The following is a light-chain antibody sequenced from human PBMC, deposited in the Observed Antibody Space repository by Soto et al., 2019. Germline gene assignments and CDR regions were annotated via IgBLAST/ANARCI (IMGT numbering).Light chain of an antibody. CDR2: DVN. J-gene: IGLJ2*01. Sequence: QSALTQPASVSGSPGQSITLSCTGTSSDIGGYDYVSWYQRHPGKAPKLIIYDVNNRPSGVSNRFSGSESGNTASLTISGLQAEDEADYYCTSYASGSSHVVFGGGTKVTVL. CDR1: SSDIGGYDY. V-gene: IGLV2-14*01. CDR3: TSYASGSSHVV.